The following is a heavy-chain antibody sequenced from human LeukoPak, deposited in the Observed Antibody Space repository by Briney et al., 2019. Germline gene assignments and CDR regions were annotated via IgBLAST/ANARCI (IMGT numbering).Heavy chain of an antibody. CDR1: GYSFTSYG. Sequence: ASVTVSRKASGYSFTSYGFSWVRQAPGQGLEWMGWISAYNGYRNFAQKFQGRVNVTTDTFTSTAYMELRSLRSDDTAVYYCARSDGVSTDYYGAGSYPGDYWGQGTLVTVSS. J-gene: IGHJ4*02. CDR2: ISAYNGYR. CDR3: ARSDGVSTDYYGAGSYPGDY. D-gene: IGHD3-10*01. V-gene: IGHV1-18*01.